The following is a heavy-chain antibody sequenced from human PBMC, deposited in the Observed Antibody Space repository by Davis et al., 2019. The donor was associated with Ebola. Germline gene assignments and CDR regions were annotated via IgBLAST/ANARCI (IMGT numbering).Heavy chain of an antibody. Sequence: ASVKHSCKASGYIFCNYAINWLRQDSGQGLEWMGWINPNSGNKGYVEKFEGRVTMTRNPSIRTAYMELSRLRIDDTAVYYCARGYGPKCRDGTCVIDSWGHGTLVIVSS. CDR3: ARGYGPKCRDGTCVIDS. J-gene: IGHJ5*01. V-gene: IGHV1-8*01. D-gene: IGHD2-21*01. CDR1: GYIFCNYA. CDR2: INPNSGNK.